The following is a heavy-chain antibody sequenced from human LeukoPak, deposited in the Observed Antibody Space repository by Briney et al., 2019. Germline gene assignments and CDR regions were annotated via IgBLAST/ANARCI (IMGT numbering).Heavy chain of an antibody. J-gene: IGHJ6*02. V-gene: IGHV1-18*01. Sequence: GASVKVSCKASGYTFTSYGISWVRQAPGEGLEWMGWISAYNGNTNYAQKVQGRVTMTTDTSTSTAYMELRSLRSDDTAVYYCATYSLLPGPPYYYYGMDVWGQGTTLTVSS. CDR3: ATYSLLPGPPYYYYGMDV. D-gene: IGHD3-9*01. CDR1: GYTFTSYG. CDR2: ISAYNGNT.